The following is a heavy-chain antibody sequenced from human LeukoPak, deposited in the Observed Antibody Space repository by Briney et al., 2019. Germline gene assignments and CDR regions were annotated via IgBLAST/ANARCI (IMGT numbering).Heavy chain of an antibody. CDR3: ARVGRYGYNLEYFDY. Sequence: KPSETLSLTCTVSGGSISSYYWSWIRQPPGKGLEWIGYIYYSGSTNYNPSLKSRVTISVDTSKNQFSLKQSSVTAADTAVYYCARVGRYGYNLEYFDYWGQGTLVTVSS. J-gene: IGHJ4*02. CDR2: IYYSGST. CDR1: GGSISSYY. D-gene: IGHD5-24*01. V-gene: IGHV4-59*01.